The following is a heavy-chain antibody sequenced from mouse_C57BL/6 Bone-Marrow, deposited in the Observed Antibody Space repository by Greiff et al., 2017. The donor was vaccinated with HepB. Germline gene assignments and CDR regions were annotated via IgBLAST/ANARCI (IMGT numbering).Heavy chain of an antibody. CDR3: ARERVSYVGYYFDY. D-gene: IGHD1-1*01. CDR2: IYYSGTI. CDR1: GISITTGNYR. J-gene: IGHJ2*01. V-gene: IGHV3-5*01. Sequence: EVKLQESGPGLVKPSQTVFLTCTVPGISITTGNYRWSWIRQFPGNKLEWIGYIYYSGTITYNPSPTSRTTITRDTPKNQFFLEMNSLTAEDTATYYCARERVSYVGYYFDYWGQGTTLTVSS.